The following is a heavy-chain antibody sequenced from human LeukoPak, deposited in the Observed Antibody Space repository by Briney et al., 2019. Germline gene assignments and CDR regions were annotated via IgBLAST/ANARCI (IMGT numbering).Heavy chain of an antibody. J-gene: IGHJ6*03. CDR1: GGSISSYY. CDR2: IYTSGST. Sequence: PSETLSLTCTVSGGSISSYYWSWLRQPAGKGLEWIGRIYTSGSTNYNPSLKSRVTMSVGTSKNQFSLKLSSVTAADTAVYYCARDSVLRGLYYYYMDVWGKGFTVTISS. V-gene: IGHV4-4*07. CDR3: ARDSVLRGLYYYYMDV. D-gene: IGHD2-15*01.